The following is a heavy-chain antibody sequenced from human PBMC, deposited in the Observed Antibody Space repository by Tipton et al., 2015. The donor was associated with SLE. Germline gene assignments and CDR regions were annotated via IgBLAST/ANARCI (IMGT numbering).Heavy chain of an antibody. CDR1: GGSISYYY. CDR2: IYHSGNT. Sequence: TLSLTCTVSGGSISYYYWSWIRQPPGKGLEWIGYIYHSGNTKYNSSLKSRVTISVDTSTNQFSLKLSSVTAADTAVYYCARHRGSGWVLDAFDIWGQGTMVTVSS. CDR3: ARHRGSGWVLDAFDI. J-gene: IGHJ3*02. V-gene: IGHV4-59*08. D-gene: IGHD6-19*01.